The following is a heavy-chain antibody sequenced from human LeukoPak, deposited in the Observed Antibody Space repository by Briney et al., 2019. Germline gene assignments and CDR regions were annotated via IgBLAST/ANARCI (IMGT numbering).Heavy chain of an antibody. CDR3: ARVATDYYYYYYMDV. Sequence: SETLSLTCTVSGGSISSHYWSWIRQPPGKGLEWIGCIYYSGSTNYNPSLKSRVTISVDTSKNQFSLKLSSVTAADTAVYYCARVATDYYYYYYMDVWGKGTTVTVSS. V-gene: IGHV4-59*11. CDR1: GGSISSHY. J-gene: IGHJ6*03. CDR2: IYYSGST. D-gene: IGHD1-26*01.